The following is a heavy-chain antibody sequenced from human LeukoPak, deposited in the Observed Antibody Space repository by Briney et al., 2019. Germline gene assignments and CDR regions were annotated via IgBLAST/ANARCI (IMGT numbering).Heavy chain of an antibody. V-gene: IGHV4-38-2*02. D-gene: IGHD6-6*01. J-gene: IGHJ3*02. CDR1: GYSISSGYY. Sequence: PSETLSLTCAVSGYSISSGYYWGWIRQPPGKGLEWIGSIYHNGNTYYNPSLKSRVTISVDTSKNQFSLKLSSVTAADTAVSYRAREYSSSSRAFDIWGQGTMVTVSS. CDR2: IYHNGNT. CDR3: AREYSSSSRAFDI.